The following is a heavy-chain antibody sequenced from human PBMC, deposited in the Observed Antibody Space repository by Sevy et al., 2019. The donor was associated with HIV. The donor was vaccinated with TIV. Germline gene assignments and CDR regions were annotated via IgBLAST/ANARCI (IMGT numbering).Heavy chain of an antibody. V-gene: IGHV3-21*01. J-gene: IGHJ4*02. CDR3: ARARVGATYLPEGNDY. CDR2: ISSSSIYK. Sequence: GGSLRLSCAASGFTFSTYTMNWVRQAPGKGLEWVSSISSSSIYKYYAYSLKGRFTISRDNAKNSVYLQMNSLRAEDTAVYYCARARVGATYLPEGNDYWGQGTLVTVSS. CDR1: GFTFSTYT. D-gene: IGHD1-26*01.